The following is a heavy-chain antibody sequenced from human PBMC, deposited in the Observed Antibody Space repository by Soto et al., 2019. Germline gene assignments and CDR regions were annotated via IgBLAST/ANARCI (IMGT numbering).Heavy chain of an antibody. CDR3: AREYAFSSDY. J-gene: IGHJ4*02. Sequence: SETLSLTCTVSGGSISSGGYYWSWIRQHPGKGLEWIGYIYYSGSTYYNPSLKSRVTISVDTFRNQISLNLHSVTAADTAVYYCAREYAFSSDYWGQGTVVTVSS. CDR1: GGSISSGGYY. V-gene: IGHV4-31*03. D-gene: IGHD2-2*01. CDR2: IYYSGST.